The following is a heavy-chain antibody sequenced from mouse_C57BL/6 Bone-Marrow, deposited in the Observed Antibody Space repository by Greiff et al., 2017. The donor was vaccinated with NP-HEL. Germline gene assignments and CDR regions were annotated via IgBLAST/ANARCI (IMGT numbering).Heavy chain of an antibody. J-gene: IGHJ1*03. Sequence: EVKLMESGPELVKPGASVKIPCKASGYTFTDYNMDWVKQSHGKSLEWIGDINPNNGGTIYNQKFKGKATLTVDKSSSTAYMELRSLTSEDTAVYYCARSLYYDYDGWYFDVWGRGTTVTVSS. D-gene: IGHD2-4*01. CDR3: ARSLYYDYDGWYFDV. V-gene: IGHV1-18*01. CDR2: INPNNGGT. CDR1: GYTFTDYN.